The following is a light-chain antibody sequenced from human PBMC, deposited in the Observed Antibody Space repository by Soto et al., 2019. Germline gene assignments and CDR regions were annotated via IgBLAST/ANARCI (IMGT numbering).Light chain of an antibody. Sequence: QSALTQPASVSGSPGQSIIISCTGTSSDVGGYNYVSWYQQHPGKAPELMTYDVSNRPSGVSNRFSGSKSGNTASLTISGLQAEDEADYYCSSYSTTTTLVFGTGTKLTVL. V-gene: IGLV2-14*03. CDR1: SSDVGGYNY. CDR3: SSYSTTTTLV. CDR2: DVS. J-gene: IGLJ1*01.